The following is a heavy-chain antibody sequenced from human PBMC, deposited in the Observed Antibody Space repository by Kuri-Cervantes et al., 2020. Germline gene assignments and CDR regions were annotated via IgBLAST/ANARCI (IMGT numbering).Heavy chain of an antibody. CDR2: ISGSGGTT. CDR3: ATDLVATIFDY. Sequence: GESLKISCAASGFSFSNYWIYWVRQAPGKGLEWISFISGSGGTTYYADSVKGRFTISRDNAKNSLYLQMNYLRVEDTAVYYCATDLVATIFDYWGQGTLVTVSS. J-gene: IGHJ4*02. CDR1: GFSFSNYW. V-gene: IGHV3-11*04. D-gene: IGHD5-12*01.